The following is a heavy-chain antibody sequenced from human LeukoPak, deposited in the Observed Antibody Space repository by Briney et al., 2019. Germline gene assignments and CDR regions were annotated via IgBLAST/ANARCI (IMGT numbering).Heavy chain of an antibody. Sequence: GGSLRLSCAASGFTFSNYWMTWVRQAPGKGLEWVAHINQDGSKEYYMDSVKARFTISRDNAKNSLSLQMNSLRSEDTAVYYCARDHGALRDFWSGYDSGFDPWGQGTLVTVSS. CDR3: ARDHGALRDFWSGYDSGFDP. V-gene: IGHV3-7*03. CDR2: INQDGSKE. D-gene: IGHD3-3*01. J-gene: IGHJ5*02. CDR1: GFTFSNYW.